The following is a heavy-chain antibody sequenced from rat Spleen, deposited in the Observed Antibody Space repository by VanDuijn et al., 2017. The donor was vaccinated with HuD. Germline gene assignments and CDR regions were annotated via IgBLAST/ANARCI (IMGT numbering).Heavy chain of an antibody. CDR1: GFTFSDYY. Sequence: EVQLVESGGGLVQPGRSLKLSCAASGFTFSDYYMAWVRQAPKKGLEWVASIRYESSSTYYGDSVKGRFTISRDNAKSTLYLQMDSLRSEDTATYYCARHNWEPLDYWGQGVMVTVSS. J-gene: IGHJ2*01. V-gene: IGHV5-22*01. D-gene: IGHD5-1*01. CDR2: IRYESSST. CDR3: ARHNWEPLDY.